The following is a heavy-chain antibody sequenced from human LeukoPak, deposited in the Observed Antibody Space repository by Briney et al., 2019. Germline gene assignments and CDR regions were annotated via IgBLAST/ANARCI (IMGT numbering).Heavy chain of an antibody. CDR3: ARVSPHYYDSSGPKDAFDI. D-gene: IGHD3-22*01. V-gene: IGHV4-61*02. CDR1: GGSISSGSYY. J-gene: IGHJ3*02. CDR2: IYTSGST. Sequence: SETLSLTCTVSGGSISSGSYYWSWIRQPAGKGLEWIGRIYTSGSTNYNPSLKSRVTISVDTSKNQFSLKLSSVTAADTAVYYCARVSPHYYDSSGPKDAFDIWGQGTMVTVSS.